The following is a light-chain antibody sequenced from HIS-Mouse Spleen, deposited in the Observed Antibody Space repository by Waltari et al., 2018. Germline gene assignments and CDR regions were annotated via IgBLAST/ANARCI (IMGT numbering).Light chain of an antibody. CDR1: NIGSKS. CDR2: DDS. Sequence: SYVLTQPPSVSVAPGQTARITCGGNNIGSKSVHWYQQKPGQAPVLVVYDDSDRPSGIPDRFSGSNSGNTATLTSSRVEAGDEADYYCQVWDSSSDHRVFGGGTKLTVL. CDR3: QVWDSSSDHRV. V-gene: IGLV3-21*02. J-gene: IGLJ3*02.